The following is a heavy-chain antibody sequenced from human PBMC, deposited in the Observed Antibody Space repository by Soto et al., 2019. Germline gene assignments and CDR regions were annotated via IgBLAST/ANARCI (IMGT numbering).Heavy chain of an antibody. D-gene: IGHD2-15*01. Sequence: GXSVKVSCPASRFTLIRSGVQWERQARGERLEWVGWIVVASGNTNYAQKFQDRVTITRDMSTSTAYMDLRSLRSEDTAIYYCAADHMPNSFYSYEMDVWGQGTAVTVSS. CDR2: IVVASGNT. CDR1: RFTLIRSG. J-gene: IGHJ6*02. V-gene: IGHV1-58*01. CDR3: AADHMPNSFYSYEMDV.